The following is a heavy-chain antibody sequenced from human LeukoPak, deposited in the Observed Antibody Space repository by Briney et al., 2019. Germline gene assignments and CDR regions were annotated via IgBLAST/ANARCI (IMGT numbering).Heavy chain of an antibody. Sequence: GGSLRLSCAASGFTFSDYNMRWIRQAPGKGLEWVSSISRSGSTKYYADSVKGRFTFSRDNSKNTLYLQMNSLRTEDTAIYYCAKSRLVVTAFDYWGQGTLVTVSS. V-gene: IGHV3-11*01. D-gene: IGHD4-23*01. CDR2: ISRSGSTK. J-gene: IGHJ4*02. CDR1: GFTFSDYN. CDR3: AKSRLVVTAFDY.